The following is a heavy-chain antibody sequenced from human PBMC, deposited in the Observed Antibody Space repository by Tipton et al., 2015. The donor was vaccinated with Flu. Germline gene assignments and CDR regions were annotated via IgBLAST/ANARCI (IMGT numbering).Heavy chain of an antibody. Sequence: TLSLTCTVSGGYFSNKYYNWIRQSAGKGLEWIGRIYYTGSATYSPSLKSRVTMSVDPSKSQISLRLNSVTAADTAVYFCARGNWGGAFDTWGQGTMVTVSS. J-gene: IGHJ3*02. CDR3: ARGNWGGAFDT. D-gene: IGHD7-27*01. V-gene: IGHV4-4*07. CDR2: IYYTGSA. CDR1: GGYFSNKY.